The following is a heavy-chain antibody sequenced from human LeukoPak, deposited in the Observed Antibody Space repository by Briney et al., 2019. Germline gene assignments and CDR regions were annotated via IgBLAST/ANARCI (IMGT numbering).Heavy chain of an antibody. V-gene: IGHV1-2*02. CDR2: INPNSGGT. CDR3: ARRRRWFGELLSPRRDWFDP. CDR1: GYTFTGYY. J-gene: IGHJ5*02. Sequence: ASVKVSCKASGYTFTGYYMHWVRQAPGQGLEWMGWINPNSGGTNYAQKFQGRVTMTRDTSISTAYMELSRLRSDDTAVYYCARRRRWFGELLSPRRDWFDPWGQGTLVTVSS. D-gene: IGHD3-10*01.